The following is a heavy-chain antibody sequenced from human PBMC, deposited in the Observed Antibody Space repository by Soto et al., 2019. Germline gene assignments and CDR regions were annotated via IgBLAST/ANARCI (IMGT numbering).Heavy chain of an antibody. J-gene: IGHJ5*02. CDR1: GGSISSYY. Sequence: PSETLSLTCTVSGGSISSYYWSWIRQPPGKGLEWIGYIYYSGVTNYNPSLKSRVTISVDTSKNQLSLKLSSVTAADTAVYFCAGGDPYYQTTGLDRWGRGTLVTVSS. V-gene: IGHV4-59*01. CDR2: IYYSGVT. D-gene: IGHD3-10*01. CDR3: AGGDPYYQTTGLDR.